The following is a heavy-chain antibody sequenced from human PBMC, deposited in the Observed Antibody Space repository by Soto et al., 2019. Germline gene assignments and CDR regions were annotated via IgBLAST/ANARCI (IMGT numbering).Heavy chain of an antibody. CDR2: IIPIFGTA. V-gene: IGHV1-69*12. CDR3: ARGRADRYCISTSGPNWFDP. D-gene: IGHD2-2*01. CDR1: GGTFSSYA. Sequence: QVQLVQSGAEVKKPGSSVKVSCKASGGTFSSYAISWVRQAPGQGLEWMGGIIPIFGTANYAQKFQGRVTITADESTSTAYMELGSLRSEDTAVYYCARGRADRYCISTSGPNWFDPWGQGTLVTVSS. J-gene: IGHJ5*02.